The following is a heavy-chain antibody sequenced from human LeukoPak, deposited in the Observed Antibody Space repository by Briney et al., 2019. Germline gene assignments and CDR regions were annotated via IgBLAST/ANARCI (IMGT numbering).Heavy chain of an antibody. CDR1: GFTFDDYA. V-gene: IGHV3-9*01. D-gene: IGHD3-3*01. J-gene: IGHJ4*02. CDR3: AKDITPIYDFWSGSDFDY. Sequence: PGRSLRLSCAASGFTFDDYAMHWVRQAPGKGLEWVSGISWNSGSIGYADSVKGRFTISRDNAKNSLYLQMNSLRAEDTALYYCAKDITPIYDFWSGSDFDYWGQGTLVTVSS. CDR2: ISWNSGSI.